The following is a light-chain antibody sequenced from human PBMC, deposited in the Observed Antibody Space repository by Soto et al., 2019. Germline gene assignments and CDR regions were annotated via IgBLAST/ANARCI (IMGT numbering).Light chain of an antibody. J-gene: IGKJ1*01. CDR3: QQYNNWPRT. Sequence: EVVMKQSPATLSVSTGERATRSCMASQSVSSNLFWYQQKPGQAPRLLIYGASTRATGIPARFSGSGSGTEFTLTISSLQSEDFAVYYCQQYNNWPRTFGQGTKVDIK. V-gene: IGKV3-15*01. CDR2: GAS. CDR1: QSVSSN.